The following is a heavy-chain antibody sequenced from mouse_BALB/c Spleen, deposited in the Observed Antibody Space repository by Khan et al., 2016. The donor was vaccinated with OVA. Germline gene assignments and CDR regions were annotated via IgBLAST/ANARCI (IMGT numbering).Heavy chain of an antibody. V-gene: IGHV1-9*01. Sequence: QVQLQQSGAELMKPGASVKISCKATGYTLSNYWIEWIKQRPGHGLEWIGEILPGSGSIKYNENLKGKATFTAVTSSNTAYMQLSSLTSEDSAVYYCARRGVRWYFDVWGAGTTVTVSS. D-gene: IGHD2-14*01. CDR1: GYTLSNYW. J-gene: IGHJ1*01. CDR2: ILPGSGSI. CDR3: ARRGVRWYFDV.